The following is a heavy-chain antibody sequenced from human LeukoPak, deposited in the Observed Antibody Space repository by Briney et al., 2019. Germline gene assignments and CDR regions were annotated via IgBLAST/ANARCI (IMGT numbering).Heavy chain of an antibody. Sequence: SETLSLTCTVSGGSITSSYWSWIRQSAGKGLEWIGRIHASGNTKFNPPLKSRVTMSVDTSKNQFSLKLTSVTAADTAVYYCARGTYDLNYWGQGILVTVSS. D-gene: IGHD5-12*01. CDR2: IHASGNT. CDR1: GGSITSSY. J-gene: IGHJ4*02. V-gene: IGHV4-4*07. CDR3: ARGTYDLNY.